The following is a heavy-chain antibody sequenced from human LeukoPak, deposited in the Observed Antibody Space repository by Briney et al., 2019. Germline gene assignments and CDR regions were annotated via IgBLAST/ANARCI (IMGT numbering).Heavy chain of an antibody. Sequence: GGSLRLSCAASGFTFSSYAMSWVRQAPGKGLEWVSAISGSGGSTYYADSVKGRFTISRDNSKNTLYLQMSSLRAEDTAVYYCANRCSSTSCYYYWGQGTLVTVSS. CDR1: GFTFSSYA. V-gene: IGHV3-23*01. J-gene: IGHJ4*02. CDR3: ANRCSSTSCYYY. CDR2: ISGSGGST. D-gene: IGHD2-2*01.